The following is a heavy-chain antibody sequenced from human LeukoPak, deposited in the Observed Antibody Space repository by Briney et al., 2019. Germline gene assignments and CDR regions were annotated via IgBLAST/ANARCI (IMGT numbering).Heavy chain of an antibody. J-gene: IGHJ4*02. CDR1: GFTFSSYA. D-gene: IGHD3-16*02. CDR3: AKGSYDYVWGSYRTFDY. Sequence: GGSLRLSCAASGFTFSSYAMSWVRQAPGKGLEWVSAISGSGGSTDYADSVKGRFTISRDNSKNTLYLQMNSLRAEDTAVYYCAKGSYDYVWGSYRTFDYWGQGTLVTVSS. V-gene: IGHV3-23*01. CDR2: ISGSGGST.